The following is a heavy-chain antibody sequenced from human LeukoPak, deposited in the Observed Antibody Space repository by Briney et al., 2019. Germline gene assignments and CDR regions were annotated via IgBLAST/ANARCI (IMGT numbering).Heavy chain of an antibody. CDR3: ARGMRFLELSCRTAP. D-gene: IGHD3-10*01. Sequence: GGSLRLSCTASGFTFSSYAMNWVRQAPGKGLEWVSYISGSSTYTEYAESVKGRFTISRDNTKNSLYLQMNSLRAEDTAVYYCARGMRFLELSCRTAPGGQGTLVTVSS. V-gene: IGHV3-21*05. J-gene: IGHJ4*02. CDR2: ISGSSTYT. CDR1: GFTFSSYA.